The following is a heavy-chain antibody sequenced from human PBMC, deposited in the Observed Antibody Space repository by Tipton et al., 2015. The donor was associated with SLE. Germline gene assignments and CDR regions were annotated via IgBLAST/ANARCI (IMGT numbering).Heavy chain of an antibody. J-gene: IGHJ6*03. CDR2: IYYSGST. D-gene: IGHD2/OR15-2a*01. CDR1: GGSISSGGYY. CDR3: AREIPISTYYYYYYMDV. Sequence: TLSLTCTVSGGSISSGGYYWSWIRQHPGKGLEWIGYIYYSGSTYYNPSLKSRVTISVDTSKNQFSLKLSSVTAADTAVYYCAREIPISTYYYYYYMDVWGKGTTVTVSS. V-gene: IGHV4-30-4*08.